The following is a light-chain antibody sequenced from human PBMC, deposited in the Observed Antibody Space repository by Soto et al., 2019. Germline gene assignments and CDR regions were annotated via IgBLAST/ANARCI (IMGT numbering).Light chain of an antibody. CDR3: SSYACSNNLV. CDR1: SSDVGGYNY. V-gene: IGLV2-8*01. Sequence: QSALTQPPSASGSPGQSVTISCTGTSSDVGGYNYVSWYQQHPGKAPKLMIYEVSKRPSGVPDRFSGSKSGNTAALTVSGLQAEYEADYYCSSYACSNNLVFGGGTKLTVL. CDR2: EVS. J-gene: IGLJ2*01.